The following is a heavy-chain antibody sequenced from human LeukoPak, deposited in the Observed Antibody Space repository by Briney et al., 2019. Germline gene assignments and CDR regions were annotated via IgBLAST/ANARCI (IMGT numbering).Heavy chain of an antibody. J-gene: IGHJ4*02. D-gene: IGHD4-17*01. V-gene: IGHV3-30*18. CDR1: GFTFSNYA. CDR2: VSYGGTNK. Sequence: GRSLRLSCAASGFTFSNYAMHWVRQAPGKGPEWVAVVSYGGTNKHYADSVKGRFTISRDNSNNMLYLQMDSLRTEDTAVYYCVKVTFDYGDYAGPFDCWGQGTLVTVPS. CDR3: VKVTFDYGDYAGPFDC.